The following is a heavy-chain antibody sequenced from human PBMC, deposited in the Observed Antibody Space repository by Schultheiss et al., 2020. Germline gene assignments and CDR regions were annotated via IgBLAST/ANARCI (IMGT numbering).Heavy chain of an antibody. CDR3: ARSGLPLGGMDV. CDR1: GHTFIRYV. D-gene: IGHD5-18*01. V-gene: IGHV1-2*04. J-gene: IGHJ6*02. CDR2: INPNSGGT. Sequence: ASVKVSCKASGHTFIRYVINWVRQAPGQGLEWMGWINPNSGGTNYAQKFQGWVTMTRDTSISTAYMELSRLRSDDTAVYYCARSGLPLGGMDVWGQVTTVTVSS.